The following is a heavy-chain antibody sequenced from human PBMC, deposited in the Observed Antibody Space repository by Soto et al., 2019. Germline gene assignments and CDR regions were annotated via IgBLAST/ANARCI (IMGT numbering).Heavy chain of an antibody. Sequence: QAQLVESGGGVAQSGGSLRLSCGGSGFIFSRYGMHWVRQAPGKGLEWVTGISYDGGERFYADSVKGRLTISRDNSKNRLDLQMSSLRPEDTAVYYCARDLPLYCRGDCNFDFWGQGTLVTVSS. CDR3: ARDLPLYCRGDCNFDF. D-gene: IGHD2-21*02. CDR2: ISYDGGER. J-gene: IGHJ4*02. CDR1: GFIFSRYG. V-gene: IGHV3-30*03.